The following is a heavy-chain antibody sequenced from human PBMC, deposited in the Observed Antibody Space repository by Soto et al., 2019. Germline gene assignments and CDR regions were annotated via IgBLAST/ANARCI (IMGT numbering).Heavy chain of an antibody. V-gene: IGHV3-30-3*01. Sequence: GGSLRLSCAASGFTFSSYAMHWVRQAPGKGLEWVAIISYDGSNKFYADSVKGRFTISRDNAKNSLYLQMNSLRAEDTAVYYCARSPTTTPPWFDPWGQGTLVTVSS. J-gene: IGHJ5*02. CDR1: GFTFSSYA. CDR2: ISYDGSNK. CDR3: ARSPTTTPPWFDP. D-gene: IGHD4-17*01.